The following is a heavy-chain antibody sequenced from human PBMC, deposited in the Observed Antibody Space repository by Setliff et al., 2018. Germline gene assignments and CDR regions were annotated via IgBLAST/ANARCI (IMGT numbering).Heavy chain of an antibody. CDR1: GFTFRKHA. Sequence: GSLRLSCTASGFTFRKHALAWVRQAPGKGLQWVSSVSGSGMTRDYTDSVKGRFTVSRDSSQNKIHLQMDSLRAEDTGKYFCARADSDSYYPYYFDFWGQGALVTVSS. CDR3: ARADSDSYYPYYFDF. D-gene: IGHD3-22*01. V-gene: IGHV3-23*01. J-gene: IGHJ4*02. CDR2: VSGSGMTR.